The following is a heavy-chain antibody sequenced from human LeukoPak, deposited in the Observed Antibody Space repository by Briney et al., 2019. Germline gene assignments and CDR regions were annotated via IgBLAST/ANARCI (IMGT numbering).Heavy chain of an antibody. V-gene: IGHV1-24*01. J-gene: IGHJ6*03. Sequence: ASVKVSCKVSGYTLTELSMHWVRQAPGKGLEWMGGFDPEDGETIYAQKFQGRVTMTEGTSTDTAYMELSSLRSEDTAVYYCATPLPKENYYYYYYMDVWGKGTTVTVSS. CDR2: FDPEDGET. D-gene: IGHD2-15*01. CDR3: ATPLPKENYYYYYYMDV. CDR1: GYTLTELS.